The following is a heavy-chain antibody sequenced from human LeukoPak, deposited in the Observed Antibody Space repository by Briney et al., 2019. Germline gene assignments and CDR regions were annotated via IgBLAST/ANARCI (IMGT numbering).Heavy chain of an antibody. CDR1: GGSISSAGYY. Sequence: PSQTLSLTCTVSGGSISSAGYYWTWIRQHPGKGLEWIGNIYYSGITDYNPSLKGRLTISVDTSENQFSLKLSSVTAADTAIYYCARDLAVRYSSSYGMDVWGHGTTVTVSS. D-gene: IGHD6-6*01. J-gene: IGHJ6*02. V-gene: IGHV4-31*03. CDR3: ARDLAVRYSSSYGMDV. CDR2: IYYSGIT.